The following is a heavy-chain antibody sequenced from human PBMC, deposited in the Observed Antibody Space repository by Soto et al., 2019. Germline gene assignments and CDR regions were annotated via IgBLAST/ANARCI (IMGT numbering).Heavy chain of an antibody. J-gene: IGHJ3*02. Sequence: SVKVSCKASGGTFSSYTISWVRQAPGQGLEWMGRIIPILGIANYAQRFQGRVTITADESTSTAYMELSSLRSEDTAVYYCARAKEAGYVDALDILGQGTTVTVSS. D-gene: IGHD5-12*01. V-gene: IGHV1-69*02. CDR2: IIPILGIA. CDR1: GGTFSSYT. CDR3: ARAKEAGYVDALDI.